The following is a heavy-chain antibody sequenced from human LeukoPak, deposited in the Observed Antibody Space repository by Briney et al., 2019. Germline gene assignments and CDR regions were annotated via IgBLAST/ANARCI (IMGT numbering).Heavy chain of an antibody. Sequence: PSETLSLTCTVSGGSVSTNYWSWIRQPPGKGLEGIAYISHSAESSSNPSLKSRVTISVDTSKNQFSLKLSSVTAADTALYYCSRHADGGTYPLDVWGKGATVTVSS. D-gene: IGHD1-26*01. CDR2: ISHSAES. CDR1: GGSVSTNY. CDR3: SRHADGGTYPLDV. J-gene: IGHJ6*04. V-gene: IGHV4-59*08.